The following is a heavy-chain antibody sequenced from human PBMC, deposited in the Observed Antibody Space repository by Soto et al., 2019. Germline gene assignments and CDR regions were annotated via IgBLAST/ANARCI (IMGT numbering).Heavy chain of an antibody. V-gene: IGHV4-61*01. CDR2: IYYCGKT. Sequence: PSETMSLTWAVAGDSVSNDNYYWNWLRQPQGKGLVWIGYIYYCGKTNYNSYLKSRLSLSVDMSKNQFSLKLSAVTAAYTAVYFCATSQRGRTAFTFDYWGQGALVTVSS. D-gene: IGHD3-16*01. J-gene: IGHJ4*02. CDR3: ATSQRGRTAFTFDY. CDR1: GDSVSNDNYY.